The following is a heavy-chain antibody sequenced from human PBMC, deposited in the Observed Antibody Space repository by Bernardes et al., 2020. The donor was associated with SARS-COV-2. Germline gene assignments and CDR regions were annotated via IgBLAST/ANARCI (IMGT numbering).Heavy chain of an antibody. V-gene: IGHV4-39*07. Sequence: SETLSLTCTVSGGSISSSSYYWGWIRQPPGKGLEWIGSIYYSGITYYNPSLKSRVTISVDTSKNQFSLKLSSVTAADTAVYYCARVVPAATNRLGAFDIWGQGTMVTVSS. J-gene: IGHJ3*02. CDR1: GGSISSSSYY. CDR2: IYYSGIT. D-gene: IGHD2-2*01. CDR3: ARVVPAATNRLGAFDI.